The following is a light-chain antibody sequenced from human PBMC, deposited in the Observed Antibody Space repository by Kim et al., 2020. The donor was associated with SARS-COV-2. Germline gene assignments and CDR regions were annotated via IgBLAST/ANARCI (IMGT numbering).Light chain of an antibody. J-gene: IGKJ2*01. CDR2: ASS. Sequence: EIVLTQSPDTLSLSPGESATLSCWTSEIVNSRYLAWYQQRPGQSPRLLLYASSIRATGISDRIRGSGSGTDFTLTITRLEPEDSAVYYCQQYGTSLYTFGQGTKVEIK. CDR3: QQYGTSLYT. CDR1: EIVNSRY. V-gene: IGKV3-20*01.